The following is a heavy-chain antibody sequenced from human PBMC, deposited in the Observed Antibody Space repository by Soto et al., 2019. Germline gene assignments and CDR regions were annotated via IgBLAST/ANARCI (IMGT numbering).Heavy chain of an antibody. CDR1: GGTFSSYT. Sequence: QVQLVQSGAEVKKPGSSVKVSCKASGGTFSSYTISWVRQAPGQGLEWMGRIIPILGIANYAQKFQGRVTITADKSPSTAYMELSSLRSEDTAVYYCARDGSGGYYYYMDVWGKGTTVTVSS. V-gene: IGHV1-69*08. CDR2: IIPILGIA. CDR3: ARDGSGGYYYYMDV. J-gene: IGHJ6*03. D-gene: IGHD3-10*01.